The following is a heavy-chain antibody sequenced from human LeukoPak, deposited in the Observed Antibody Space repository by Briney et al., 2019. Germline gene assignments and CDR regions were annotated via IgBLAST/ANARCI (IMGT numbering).Heavy chain of an antibody. J-gene: IGHJ4*02. V-gene: IGHV4-34*01. CDR1: GGSFSGYY. CDR3: VASYGGYVLDY. D-gene: IGHD5-12*01. CDR2: INHSGST. Sequence: SETLSLTCAVYGGSFSGYYWSWIRQPPGKGLEWIGEINHSGSTNYNPSLKSRVAISVDTSKNQFALKLSSVTAADTAVYYCVASYGGYVLDYWGQGALVIVSS.